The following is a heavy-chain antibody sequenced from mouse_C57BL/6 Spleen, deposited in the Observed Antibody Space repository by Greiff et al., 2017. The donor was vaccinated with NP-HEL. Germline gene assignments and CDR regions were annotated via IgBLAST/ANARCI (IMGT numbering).Heavy chain of an antibody. D-gene: IGHD2-3*01. V-gene: IGHV3-6*01. CDR2: ISYDGSN. CDR3: ARIYEGYYFDY. CDR1: GYSITSGYY. Sequence: DVQLQESGPGLVKPSQSLSLTCSVTGYSITSGYYWNWIRQFPGNKLEWMGYISYDGSNNYNPSLKNRISFTRDTSKNQFFLKLNSVTTEDTATYYCARIYEGYYFDYWGQGTTLTVSS. J-gene: IGHJ2*01.